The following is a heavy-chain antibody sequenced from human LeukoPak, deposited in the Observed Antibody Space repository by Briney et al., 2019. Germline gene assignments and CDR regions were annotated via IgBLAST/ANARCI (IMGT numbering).Heavy chain of an antibody. J-gene: IGHJ4*02. CDR3: ARDMGYYFDY. D-gene: IGHD3-10*01. V-gene: IGHV3-23*01. CDR2: IGTSGDRT. CDR1: GFTFSSSA. Sequence: GGSLRLSCSASGFTFSSSAMSWVRQAPGKGLEWVSAIGTSGDRTFYADSVKGRFTISRDNSKNTLYLQMNSLRAEDTAVYYCARDMGYYFDYWGQGTLVTVSS.